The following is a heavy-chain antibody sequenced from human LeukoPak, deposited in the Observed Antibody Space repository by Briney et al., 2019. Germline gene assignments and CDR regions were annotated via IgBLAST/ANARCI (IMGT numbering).Heavy chain of an antibody. Sequence: GGSLRLSCAASGFTFSSYSMNWARQAPGKGLEWVSYISSSSSTIYYADSVKGRFTISRDNAKNSLYLQMNSLRAEDTAVYYCARAHSSESYYYYMDVWGKGTTVTVSS. CDR2: ISSSSSTI. CDR1: GFTFSSYS. V-gene: IGHV3-48*01. J-gene: IGHJ6*03. D-gene: IGHD3-10*01. CDR3: ARAHSSESYYYYMDV.